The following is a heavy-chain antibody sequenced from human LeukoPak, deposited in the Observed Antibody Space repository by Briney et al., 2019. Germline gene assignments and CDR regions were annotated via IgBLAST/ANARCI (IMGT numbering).Heavy chain of an antibody. D-gene: IGHD3-22*01. CDR2: ISSSSSYI. Sequence: GGSLRLSCAASGFTFSSYSMNWVRQAPGKGLEWVSSISSSSSYIYYADSVKGRFTISRDNAKNSLYLQMNSLRAEDTAVYYCAKHFASSSGYRMDYWGQGTLVTVSS. CDR1: GFTFSSYS. V-gene: IGHV3-21*04. CDR3: AKHFASSSGYRMDY. J-gene: IGHJ4*02.